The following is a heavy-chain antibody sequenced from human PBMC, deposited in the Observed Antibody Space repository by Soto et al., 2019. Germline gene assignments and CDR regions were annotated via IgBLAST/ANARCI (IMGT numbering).Heavy chain of an antibody. D-gene: IGHD2-2*01. CDR3: ARYSFESVAPAAIGIDSYYYGMDV. CDR2: IIPIFGTA. CDR1: GGTFSSYA. V-gene: IGHV1-69*13. J-gene: IGHJ6*02. Sequence: SVKVSCKVSGGTFSSYAISWVRQAPGQGLEWMGGIIPIFGTANYARKFQGRVTITADESTSTAYREMSSLISESTAVDYCARYSFESVAPAAIGIDSYYYGMDVWGQRITVTVSS.